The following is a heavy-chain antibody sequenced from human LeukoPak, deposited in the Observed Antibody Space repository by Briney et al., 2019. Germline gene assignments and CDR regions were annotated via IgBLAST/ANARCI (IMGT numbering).Heavy chain of an antibody. CDR1: GYTFTGYY. D-gene: IGHD3-10*01. J-gene: IGHJ4*02. Sequence: GASVKVSCKASGYTFTGYYMHWVRQAPGQGLEWMGWINPNSGGTNYAQKFQGRVTMTRDTSISTAYMELSRLRSDDTAVYYCARDQRERIPLIRGVNGIDYWGQGTLVTVSS. V-gene: IGHV1-2*02. CDR2: INPNSGGT. CDR3: ARDQRERIPLIRGVNGIDY.